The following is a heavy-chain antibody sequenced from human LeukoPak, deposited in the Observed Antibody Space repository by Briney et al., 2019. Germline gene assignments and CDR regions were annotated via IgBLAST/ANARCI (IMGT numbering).Heavy chain of an antibody. Sequence: GGSLRLSCAASGFTFSSYSMNWVRQAPGKGLEWVSSISSSSSYIYYADSVKGRFTISRDNAKNSLCLQMNSLRAEDTAVYYCARGYLTSHCYTPWGQGTLVTVSS. CDR1: GFTFSSYS. J-gene: IGHJ5*02. CDR3: ARGYLTSHCYTP. D-gene: IGHD2-2*02. V-gene: IGHV3-21*04. CDR2: ISSSSSYI.